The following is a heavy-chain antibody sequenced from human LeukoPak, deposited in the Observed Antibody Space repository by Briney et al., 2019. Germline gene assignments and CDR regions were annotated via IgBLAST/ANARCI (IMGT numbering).Heavy chain of an antibody. V-gene: IGHV1-2*02. Sequence: GASVKVSCKASGYTFTGYNIHWVRQAPGRGLEWMGWIKPNNGGVHYAQKFQGGVTMTRDTSISTAYMELSGLRSDDTAVYYCARDLNGSEKFYNGALDYWGQGTLVTVSS. CDR2: IKPNNGGV. D-gene: IGHD3-10*01. CDR1: GYTFTGYN. CDR3: ARDLNGSEKFYNGALDY. J-gene: IGHJ4*02.